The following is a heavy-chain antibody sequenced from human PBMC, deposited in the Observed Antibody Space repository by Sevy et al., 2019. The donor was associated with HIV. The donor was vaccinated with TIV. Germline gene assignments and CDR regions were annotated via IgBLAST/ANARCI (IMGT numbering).Heavy chain of an antibody. CDR1: GYSFTSYW. CDR2: IYPGDSDT. V-gene: IGHV5-51*01. D-gene: IGHD6-19*01. J-gene: IGHJ4*02. Sequence: GESLKISCKGSGYSFTSYWIGWVRQMPGKGLEWMGIIYPGDSDTRYSPSFQGQVPISADKPISTAYLQWSSLKASDNAMYYCARQVSFTGIAVAGTPGYYFDYWGQGTLVTVSS. CDR3: ARQVSFTGIAVAGTPGYYFDY.